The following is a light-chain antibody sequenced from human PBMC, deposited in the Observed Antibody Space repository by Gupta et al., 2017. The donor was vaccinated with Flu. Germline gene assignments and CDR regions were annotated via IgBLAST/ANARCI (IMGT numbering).Light chain of an antibody. CDR1: QNIGIN. CDR2: DAS. CDR3: QQENNWPRT. V-gene: IGKV3-15*01. Sequence: EILMTQSPATLSVSPGERATLSCRASQNIGINLAWYQQKPGQAPRLVIHDASTRATGIPARFSGSGSGTXFTLTIXSLQSEDFAVYLCQQENNWPRTFGXGTKVDIK. J-gene: IGKJ1*01.